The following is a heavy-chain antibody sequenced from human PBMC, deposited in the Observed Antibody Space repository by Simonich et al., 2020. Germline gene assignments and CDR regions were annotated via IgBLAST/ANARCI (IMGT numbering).Heavy chain of an antibody. CDR2: IKPNSGGT. V-gene: IGHV1-2*02. J-gene: IGHJ3*02. Sequence: QVQLVQSGAEVKKPGASVKVSCKASGYTFTGYYMHWVRQAPGQGLEGMGWIKPNSGGTNDAQKFQGRVTMTRDTSISTAYMEMSRLRADDTAVYYCARDLSGIAVAGHDAFDIWGQGTMVTVSS. CDR1: GYTFTGYY. D-gene: IGHD6-19*01. CDR3: ARDLSGIAVAGHDAFDI.